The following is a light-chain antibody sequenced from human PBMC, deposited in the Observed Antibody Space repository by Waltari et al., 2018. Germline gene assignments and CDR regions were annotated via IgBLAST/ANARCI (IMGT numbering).Light chain of an antibody. J-gene: IGLJ2*01. CDR1: KFGAKY. V-gene: IGLV3-1*01. CDR2: QDS. CDR3: QAWDSSTVV. Sequence: SYELTQPPSVSVSPGQTARITRSGDKFGAKYACWYQQKPGQSPVLVIYQDSKRPSGIPERFSGSNSGNTATLTISGTQAMDEADYYCQAWDSSTVVFGGGTKLTVL.